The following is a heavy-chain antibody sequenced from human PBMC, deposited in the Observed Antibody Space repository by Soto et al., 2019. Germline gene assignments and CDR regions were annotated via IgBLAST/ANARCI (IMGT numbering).Heavy chain of an antibody. CDR1: GGSISSYY. D-gene: IGHD3-10*01. V-gene: IGHV4-59*01. J-gene: IGHJ6*02. CDR2: IYYSGST. CDR3: ARDPSRRVTMVRGVRRYYGMDV. Sequence: SLTCTVSGGSISSYYWSWIRQPPGKGLEWIGYIYYSGSTNYNPSLKSRVTISVDTSKNQFSLKLSSVTAADTAVYYCARDPSRRVTMVRGVRRYYGMDVWGQGTTVTVSS.